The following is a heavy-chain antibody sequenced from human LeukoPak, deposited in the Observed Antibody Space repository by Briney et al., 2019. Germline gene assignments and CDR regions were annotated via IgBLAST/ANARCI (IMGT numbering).Heavy chain of an antibody. Sequence: SETLSLTFTVSGGSISSYYWSWLRQPPGKGLEWIGYIYYSGSTMYNPSLKSRVTISVDASKNQFSLKLSSVTAADTAVYYCARHQGWSEYYFDYWGQGTLVTVSS. J-gene: IGHJ4*02. CDR1: GGSISSYY. CDR2: IYYSGST. D-gene: IGHD2-15*01. V-gene: IGHV4-59*08. CDR3: ARHQGWSEYYFDY.